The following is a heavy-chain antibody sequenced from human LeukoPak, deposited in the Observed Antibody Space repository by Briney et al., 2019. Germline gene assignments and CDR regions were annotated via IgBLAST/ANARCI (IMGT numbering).Heavy chain of an antibody. CDR1: GFTFSSYE. CDR3: ARDPNSWYLDY. Sequence: RSGGSLRLSCAASGFTFSSYEMNWVRQAPGKGLEWVSYISSSGSTIYYADSVKGRFTISRDNAKNSLYLQMNSLRAEDTAVYYCARDPNSWYLDYWGQGTLVTVSS. D-gene: IGHD6-13*01. J-gene: IGHJ4*02. V-gene: IGHV3-48*03. CDR2: ISSSGSTI.